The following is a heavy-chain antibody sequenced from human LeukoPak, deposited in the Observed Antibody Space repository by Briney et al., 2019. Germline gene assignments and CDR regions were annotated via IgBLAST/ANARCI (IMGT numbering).Heavy chain of an antibody. CDR2: ISGSGGST. V-gene: IGHV3-23*01. J-gene: IGHJ4*02. CDR3: AKASSVAVAGQIDY. D-gene: IGHD6-19*01. CDR1: GFTFSSYA. Sequence: PGGSLRLSCAASGFTFSSYAMSWVRQAPGQGLEWVSAISGSGGSTYYADSVKGRFTISRDNSKNTLYLQMNSMRAEDTAVYYCAKASSVAVAGQIDYWGQGTLVTVSS.